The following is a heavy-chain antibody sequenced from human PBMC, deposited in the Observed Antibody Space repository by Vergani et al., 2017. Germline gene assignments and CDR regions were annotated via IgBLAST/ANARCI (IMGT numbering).Heavy chain of an antibody. D-gene: IGHD2-2*01. J-gene: IGHJ4*02. V-gene: IGHV3-48*01. Sequence: EVQLVESGGGLVQPGGSLRLSCAASGFTFSSYSMNWVRQAPGKGLEWVSYISSSSSTIYYADSVKGRFTISRDNAKNSLYLQMNSLRAEDTAVYYCARDGGYCSSTSCYSSGYVDYWGQGTLVTVSS. CDR3: ARDGGYCSSTSCYSSGYVDY. CDR1: GFTFSSYS. CDR2: ISSSSSTI.